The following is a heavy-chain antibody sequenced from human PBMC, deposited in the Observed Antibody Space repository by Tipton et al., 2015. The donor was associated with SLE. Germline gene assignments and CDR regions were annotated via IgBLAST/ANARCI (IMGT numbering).Heavy chain of an antibody. Sequence: RLSCAASGFTFSSYGMHWVRQAPGKGLEWVAVISYDGSNKYHADSVKGRFTISRDNSKNTLYLQMNSLRAEDTAVYYCAKYSSSWNYWGQGTLATVSS. V-gene: IGHV3-30*18. CDR2: ISYDGSNK. CDR3: AKYSSSWNY. CDR1: GFTFSSYG. D-gene: IGHD6-13*01. J-gene: IGHJ4*02.